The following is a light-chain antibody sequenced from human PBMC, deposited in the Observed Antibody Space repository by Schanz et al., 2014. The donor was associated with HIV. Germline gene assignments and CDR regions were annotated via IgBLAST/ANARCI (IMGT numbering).Light chain of an antibody. V-gene: IGLV1-47*01. CDR1: SANIGRNY. J-gene: IGLJ2*01. CDR3: TSKGDINNFMV. CDR2: RND. Sequence: QSVLTQAPSASGTPGQRVAISCSGSSANIGRNYVYWYQQLPGSPPKLLIQRNDQRPSGVPDRFSGSKSGNTASLTVSGLQAEDEADYYCTSKGDINNFMVFGGGTKLT.